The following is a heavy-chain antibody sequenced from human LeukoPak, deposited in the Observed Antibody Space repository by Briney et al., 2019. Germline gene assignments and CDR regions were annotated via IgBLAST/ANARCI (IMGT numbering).Heavy chain of an antibody. CDR3: ARDLFRTKHIYSYGYAARGY. V-gene: IGHV1-2*02. CDR2: INPNSGGT. CDR1: GYTFTDYY. D-gene: IGHD5-18*01. J-gene: IGHJ4*02. Sequence: ASVKVSCKASGYTFTDYYMHWVRQAPGQGLEWMGWINPNSGGTNYAQKFQGRVTMTRDTSISTAYMELSRLRSEDTAVYYCARDLFRTKHIYSYGYAARGYWGQGTLVTVSS.